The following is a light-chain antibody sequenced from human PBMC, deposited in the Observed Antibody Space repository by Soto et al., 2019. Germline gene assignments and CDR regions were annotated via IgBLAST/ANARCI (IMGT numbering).Light chain of an antibody. CDR1: PSLLNF. CDR2: GAS. J-gene: IGKJ5*01. CDR3: QQYGGSPIT. Sequence: ISLRQSQSVLSLSREARATLSCRASPSLLNFVAWYQHKPGQYPRLLISGASMRASGVTVRFIGSGSGTDFTLTITRLEPEDFAVYYCQQYGGSPITFGLGTRLEIK. V-gene: IGKV3-20*01.